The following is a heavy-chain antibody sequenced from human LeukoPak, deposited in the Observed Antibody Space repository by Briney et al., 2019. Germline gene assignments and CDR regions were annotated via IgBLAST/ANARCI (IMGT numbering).Heavy chain of an antibody. J-gene: IGHJ3*02. CDR2: INAGNGNT. D-gene: IGHD3-22*01. V-gene: IGHV1-3*01. CDR1: GYTFTSYG. Sequence: ASVKVSCKASGYTFTSYGISWVRQAPGQGLEWMGWINAGNGNTKYSQKFQGRVTITRDTSASTAYMELSSLRSEDTAVYYCATSMIVVAMSAFDIWGQGTMVTVSS. CDR3: ATSMIVVAMSAFDI.